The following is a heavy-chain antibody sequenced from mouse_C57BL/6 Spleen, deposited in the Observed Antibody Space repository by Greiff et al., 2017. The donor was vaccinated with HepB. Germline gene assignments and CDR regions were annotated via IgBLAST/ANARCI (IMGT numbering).Heavy chain of an antibody. CDR1: GYTFTDHT. D-gene: IGHD2-5*01. J-gene: IGHJ4*01. CDR3: ARRKSYSNDAMDY. V-gene: IGHV1-78*01. CDR2: IYPRDGST. Sequence: VKLVESDAELVKPGASVKISCKVSGYTFTDHTIHWMKQRPEQGLEWIGYIYPRDGSTKYNEKFKGKATLTADKSSSTAYMQLNSLTSEDSAVYFCARRKSYSNDAMDYWGQGTSVTVSS.